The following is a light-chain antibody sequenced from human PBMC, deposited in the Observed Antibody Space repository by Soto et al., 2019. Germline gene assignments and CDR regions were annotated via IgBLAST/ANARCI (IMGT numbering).Light chain of an antibody. CDR1: QDVTTF. CDR3: QQRSNWPLT. Sequence: EVVLTQSPATLSLSPGERATLYCRTSQDVTTFLAWYQQQPGQAPRLLIYHASNRATGIPARFSGSGSGTDFTLTISSLEPEDFAVYYCQQRSNWPLTFCGGTKVEIK. V-gene: IGKV3-11*01. J-gene: IGKJ4*01. CDR2: HAS.